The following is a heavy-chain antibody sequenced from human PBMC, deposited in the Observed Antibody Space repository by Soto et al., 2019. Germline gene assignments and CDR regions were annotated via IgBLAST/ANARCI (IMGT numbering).Heavy chain of an antibody. CDR3: AKGGGGYGGNFDY. Sequence: EVQLLESGGGLVQPGGSLRLSCAASGFTFSSYAMTWVRQAPGKGLEWVSTISGNGGSTNYADSVKGRFTISRDKSKNTVHRQMNTLRGEDTAVYYCAKGGGGYGGNFDYWGQGTLVTVSS. V-gene: IGHV3-23*01. CDR1: GFTFSSYA. J-gene: IGHJ4*02. CDR2: ISGNGGST. D-gene: IGHD5-12*01.